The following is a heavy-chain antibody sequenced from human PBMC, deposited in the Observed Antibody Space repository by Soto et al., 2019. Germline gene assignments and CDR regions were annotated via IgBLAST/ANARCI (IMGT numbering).Heavy chain of an antibody. Sequence: QVQLVQSGAEVKKPGASVKVSCKASGYTFTSYDINWVRQATGQGLEWMGWMNANSGNTGYAQKFQGRVTMTRNTSISTAYMELSSLRSEDTAVYYCARGGPIRNYGYRGQWFDPWGQGTLVTVSS. V-gene: IGHV1-8*01. D-gene: IGHD5-18*01. CDR3: ARGGPIRNYGYRGQWFDP. J-gene: IGHJ5*02. CDR1: GYTFTSYD. CDR2: MNANSGNT.